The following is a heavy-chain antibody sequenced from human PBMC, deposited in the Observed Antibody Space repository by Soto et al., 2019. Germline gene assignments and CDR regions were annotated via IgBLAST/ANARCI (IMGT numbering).Heavy chain of an antibody. CDR2: IHYNGNT. Sequence: PSETLSLTCTVSGDSISAYSWSWVRQPPGKGLEWIGNIHYNGNTKYNPSLKSRVTMSLDTSKNQFSLRLISVTAADTAKYFCAREGNLGRWLQPLDFWGQWTHVAVSS. CDR3: AREGNLGRWLQPLDF. J-gene: IGHJ4*02. V-gene: IGHV4-59*01. CDR1: GDSISAYS. D-gene: IGHD5-12*01.